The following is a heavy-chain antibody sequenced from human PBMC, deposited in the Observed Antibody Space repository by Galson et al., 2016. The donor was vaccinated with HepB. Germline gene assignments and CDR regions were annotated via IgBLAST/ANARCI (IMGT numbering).Heavy chain of an antibody. Sequence: SLRLSCAASGFSLSKHWMNWVRQAPGKGLEWLANKKEDGSDKYYVASVKGRFTISRDNGKNSLYLQMSSLRDEDTAVYYCARIAYGGNGPFDIWGQGTMVTVSS. CDR3: ARIAYGGNGPFDI. CDR1: GFSLSKHW. J-gene: IGHJ3*02. D-gene: IGHD4-23*01. V-gene: IGHV3-7*03. CDR2: KKEDGSDK.